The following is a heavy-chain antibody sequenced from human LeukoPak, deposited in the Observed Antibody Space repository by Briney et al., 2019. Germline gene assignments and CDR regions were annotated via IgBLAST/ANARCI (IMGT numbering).Heavy chain of an antibody. V-gene: IGHV3-30-3*01. CDR2: ISYDGSNK. CDR1: GFTFSSYA. J-gene: IGHJ6*02. CDR3: ARHFRAFSYGLDV. Sequence: GRSLRLSCAASGFTFSSYAMHWVRQAPGKGLEWVAVISYDGSNKYYADSVKGRFTISRDNSMNTLYLQMNSLRAEDPAVYYCARHFRAFSYGLDVWGQGTTVTVSS. D-gene: IGHD5-18*01.